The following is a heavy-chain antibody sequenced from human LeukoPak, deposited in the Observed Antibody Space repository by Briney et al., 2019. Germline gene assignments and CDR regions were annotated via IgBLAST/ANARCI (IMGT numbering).Heavy chain of an antibody. J-gene: IGHJ4*02. CDR2: ISAYNGDT. Sequence: ASVKVSCKASGDSLSNHGISWVRQAPGQGLEWMGWISAYNGDTNYAQKVQGRVTMTTDTSTSTAYMELRSLRSDDTAVYYCARDGTGGATAGFAHWGQGTLVTVSS. D-gene: IGHD1-26*01. CDR3: ARDGTGGATAGFAH. V-gene: IGHV1-18*01. CDR1: GDSLSNHG.